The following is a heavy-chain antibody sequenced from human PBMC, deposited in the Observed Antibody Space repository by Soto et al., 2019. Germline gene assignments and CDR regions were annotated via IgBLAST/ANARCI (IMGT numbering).Heavy chain of an antibody. J-gene: IGHJ5*02. D-gene: IGHD1-7*01. CDR1: GGSISSGDYY. CDR2: IYYSGST. V-gene: IGHV4-30-4*01. Sequence: SETLSLTCTVSGGSISSGDYYWSWIRQPPGKGLEWIGYIYYSGSTYYNPSLKSRVTISVDTSKNQFSLKLSSVTAADTAVYYCARDSELRWFDPWGQGTLVTVSS. CDR3: ARDSELRWFDP.